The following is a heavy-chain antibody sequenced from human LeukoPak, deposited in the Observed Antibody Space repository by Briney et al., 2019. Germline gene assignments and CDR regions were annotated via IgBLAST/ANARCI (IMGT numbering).Heavy chain of an antibody. D-gene: IGHD1-26*01. CDR3: ARVFQVGTTTKFDS. CDR2: IFYSGST. V-gene: IGHV4-30-4*08. J-gene: IGHJ4*02. CDR1: GGSISSRDYY. Sequence: SQTLSLTCTVSGGSISSRDYYWSWIRQPPGKGLEWIGYIFYSGSTYYNPSLKSRVTISVDTSKNQFSLEVISVTAADSAVYYCARVFQVGTTTKFDSWGQGTLVTVSS.